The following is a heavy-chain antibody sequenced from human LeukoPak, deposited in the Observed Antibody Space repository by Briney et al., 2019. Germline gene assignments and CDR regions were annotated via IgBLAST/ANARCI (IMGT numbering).Heavy chain of an antibody. J-gene: IGHJ4*02. CDR3: ASSIWFGELAFDY. Sequence: PGGSLRLSCAASGFTFSSYEMNWVRQAPGKGLEWVSYISSSGSSIYYADSVKGRFTISRDNAKNSLYLQMNSLRAEDTAVYYCASSIWFGELAFDYWDQGTLVTVSS. V-gene: IGHV3-48*03. CDR2: ISSSGSSI. D-gene: IGHD3-10*01. CDR1: GFTFSSYE.